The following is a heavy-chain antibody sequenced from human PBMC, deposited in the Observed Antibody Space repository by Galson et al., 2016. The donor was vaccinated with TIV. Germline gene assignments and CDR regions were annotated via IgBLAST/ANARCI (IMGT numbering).Heavy chain of an antibody. CDR3: ARDRRHCGNECFLRYYYGMDV. D-gene: IGHD2-21*01. CDR1: GLIVTDNS. CDR2: IYDDGKK. V-gene: IGHV3-66*02. Sequence: SLRLSCAASGLIVTDNSMAWVRQAPEKGLEWVALIYDDGKKMYADSVQGRFTISRDSSKNVLYLQMTSLRGEDTAVYFCARDRRHCGNECFLRYYYGMDVWGQGTTVTVSS. J-gene: IGHJ6*02.